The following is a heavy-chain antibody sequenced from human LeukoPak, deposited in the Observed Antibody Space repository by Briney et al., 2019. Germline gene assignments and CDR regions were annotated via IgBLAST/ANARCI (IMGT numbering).Heavy chain of an antibody. CDR3: ARVGILRFPSNWFDP. D-gene: IGHD3-3*01. J-gene: IGHJ5*02. Sequence: SETLSLTCTVSGASISSYYWSWIRQPPGKGLEWIGYIYYSGSTRYNPSLKSRVTISVDMSKNQFSLKLSSVTAADTAVYYCARVGILRFPSNWFDPWGQGTLVTVSS. V-gene: IGHV4-59*01. CDR2: IYYSGST. CDR1: GASISSYY.